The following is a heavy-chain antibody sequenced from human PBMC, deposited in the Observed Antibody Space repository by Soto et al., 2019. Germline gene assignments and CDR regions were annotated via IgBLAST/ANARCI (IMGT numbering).Heavy chain of an antibody. CDR1: GGSIISYY. D-gene: IGHD6-13*01. CDR3: AREGAAGLPYYYYGMDV. Sequence: PSETLSLTCTVSGGSIISYYCIFIRQPPFKGLEWIVYIYYSGSTNYNPSLKSRVTISVDTSKNQFSLKLSSVTAADTAVYYCAREGAAGLPYYYYGMDVWGQGTTVTVSS. CDR2: IYYSGST. J-gene: IGHJ6*02. V-gene: IGHV4-59*01.